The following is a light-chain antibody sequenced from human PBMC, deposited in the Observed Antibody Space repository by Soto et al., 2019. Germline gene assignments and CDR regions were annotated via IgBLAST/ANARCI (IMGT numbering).Light chain of an antibody. V-gene: IGKV1-5*01. Sequence: DIQMTQSPPTLSASVGDRVTITCRASQSISSWLAWYQQKPGQAPKLLIYDASRLESGVPSRFGGSGSGTEFNLTISSLQPDDFATYYCQEYNSYLWTFGQGTKVEIK. CDR1: QSISSW. J-gene: IGKJ1*01. CDR3: QEYNSYLWT. CDR2: DAS.